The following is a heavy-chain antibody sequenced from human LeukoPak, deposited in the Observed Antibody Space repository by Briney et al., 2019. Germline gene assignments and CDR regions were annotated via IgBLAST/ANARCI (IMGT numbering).Heavy chain of an antibody. J-gene: IGHJ4*02. CDR1: GYSISSGYY. V-gene: IGHV4-38-2*02. Sequence: SETLSLTCTVSGYSISSGYYWGWIRQPPGKGLEWIGSIYHSGSTYYNPSLKSRVTISVDTSKNQFSLKLSSVTAADTAVYYCARRRLVPAAPPRHWGQGTLVTVSS. CDR3: ARRRLVPAAPPRH. CDR2: IYHSGST. D-gene: IGHD2-2*01.